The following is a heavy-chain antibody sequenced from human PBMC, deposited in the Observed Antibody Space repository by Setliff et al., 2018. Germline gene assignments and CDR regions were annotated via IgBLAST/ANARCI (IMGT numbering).Heavy chain of an antibody. J-gene: IGHJ4*02. Sequence: PGGSLRLSCAASGFTFNNYWMHWVRQAPGKGLEWVSIISAVNSGTYYADSVRGRFTISRDNSKNTLYLQMNSLRVEDTAVYYCAKRDAVAGAVAYWGRGTLVTVSS. CDR2: ISAVNSGT. V-gene: IGHV3-23*01. D-gene: IGHD6-19*01. CDR3: AKRDAVAGAVAY. CDR1: GFTFNNYW.